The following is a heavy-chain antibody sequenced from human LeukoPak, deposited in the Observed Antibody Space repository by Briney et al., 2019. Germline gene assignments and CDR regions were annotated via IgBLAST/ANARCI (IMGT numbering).Heavy chain of an antibody. CDR2: IHYSERA. D-gene: IGHD5-12*01. J-gene: IGHJ5*02. Sequence: SETLSLTCSVSGGSISNYHWSWIRQPPGKGLEWIGYIHYSERANYNPSLKSRVTMSLDTSNNQFSLKVNSVTAADTAVYYCARLASSGFDPWGQGTLVTVSS. V-gene: IGHV4-59*01. CDR1: GGSISNYH. CDR3: ARLASSGFDP.